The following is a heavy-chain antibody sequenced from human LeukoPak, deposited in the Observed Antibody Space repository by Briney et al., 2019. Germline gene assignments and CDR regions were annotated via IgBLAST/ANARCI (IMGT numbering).Heavy chain of an antibody. CDR3: AREKTPPHCGGDCYSGAFDI. Sequence: SETLSLTCTVSGGSISSSSYYWGWIRQPPGKGLEWIGSIYYSGSTYYNPSLKSRVTISVDTSRNQFSLKLSSVTAADTAVYYCAREKTPPHCGGDCYSGAFDIWGQGTMVTVSS. CDR1: GGSISSSSYY. J-gene: IGHJ3*02. CDR2: IYYSGST. V-gene: IGHV4-39*07. D-gene: IGHD2-21*02.